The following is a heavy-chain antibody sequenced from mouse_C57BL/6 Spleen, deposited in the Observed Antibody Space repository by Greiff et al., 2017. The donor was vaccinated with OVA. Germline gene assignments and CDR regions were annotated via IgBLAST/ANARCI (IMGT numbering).Heavy chain of an antibody. V-gene: IGHV1-82*01. J-gene: IGHJ2*01. CDR3: ARPTVGATREGLDY. Sequence: QVQLQQSGPELVKPGASVKISCKASGYAFSSSWMNWVKQRPGKGLEWIGRIYPGDGDTNYNGKFKGKATLTADKSSSPAYMQLSSLTSEDSAVAFCARPTVGATREGLDYWGQGTTLTVSS. CDR1: GYAFSSSW. D-gene: IGHD1-1*01. CDR2: IYPGDGDT.